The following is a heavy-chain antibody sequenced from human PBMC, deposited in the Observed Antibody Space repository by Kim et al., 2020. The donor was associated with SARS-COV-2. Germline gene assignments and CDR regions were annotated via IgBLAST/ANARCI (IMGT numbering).Heavy chain of an antibody. CDR3: ARPRLAGTYSYFDY. D-gene: IGHD2-15*01. J-gene: IGHJ4*02. CDR2: MDYNGNR. V-gene: IGHV4-59*08. CDR1: GGSISKYY. Sequence: SETLSLTCTVSGGSISKYYWSWIRQPPGKELEWIGYMDYNGNRKYNPSLDSRVTISLDTSENQISLQLRSVSAADTAVYYCARPRLAGTYSYFDYWGQGALVTVSS.